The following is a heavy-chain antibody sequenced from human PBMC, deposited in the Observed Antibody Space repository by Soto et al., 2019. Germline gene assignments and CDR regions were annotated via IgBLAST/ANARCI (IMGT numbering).Heavy chain of an antibody. D-gene: IGHD1-1*01. J-gene: IGHJ6*02. CDR2: ISYDGSNK. Sequence: QVQLVESGGGVVQPGRSLRLSCAASVFTFSSYAMHWVRQAPGKGLEWVAVISYDGSNKYYADSVKGRFTISRDNSKNTVYLQMNSLRAEDTAVYYCARDGGQLLYYYYGMDVWGQGTTVTVSS. CDR1: VFTFSSYA. V-gene: IGHV3-30-3*01. CDR3: ARDGGQLLYYYYGMDV.